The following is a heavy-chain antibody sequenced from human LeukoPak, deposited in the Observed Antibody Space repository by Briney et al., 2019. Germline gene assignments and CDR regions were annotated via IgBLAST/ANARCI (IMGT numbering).Heavy chain of an antibody. J-gene: IGHJ4*02. CDR2: IYYSGST. D-gene: IGHD1-26*01. CDR3: ARWERKSLRVFDY. Sequence: PSETLSLTCTVSGGSISSSSYYWGWIRQPPGKGLEWIGSIYYSGSTYYNPSLKSRVTISVDTSKNQFSLKLSSVTAADTAVYYCARWERKSLRVFDYWGQGTLVTVSS. CDR1: GGSISSSSYY. V-gene: IGHV4-39*07.